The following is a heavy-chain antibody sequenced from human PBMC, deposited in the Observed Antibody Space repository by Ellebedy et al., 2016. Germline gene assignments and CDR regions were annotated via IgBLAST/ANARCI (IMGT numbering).Heavy chain of an antibody. J-gene: IGHJ5*02. CDR2: IFSDGNT. CDR3: AKRIVGGTTLLS. CDR1: GFTVSTNY. Sequence: GGSLRLSCAASGFTVSTNYMKWVRQAPGKGLEWVSAIFSDGNTYYADSVKGRFTISRDNSKNTLYLQMNSRRVEDTAVYYCAKRIVGGTTLLSWGQGTLGTVSS. V-gene: IGHV3-53*01. D-gene: IGHD1-26*01.